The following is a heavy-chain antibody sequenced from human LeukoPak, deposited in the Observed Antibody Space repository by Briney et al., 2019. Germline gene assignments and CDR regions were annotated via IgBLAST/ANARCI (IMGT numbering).Heavy chain of an antibody. V-gene: IGHV1-2*06. CDR3: ARDQGSLTRSWYTGY. D-gene: IGHD6-13*01. CDR1: GYTFTGYY. Sequence: SSVKVSCKASGYTFTGYYMHWVRQAPGQGLEWMGRINPNSGGTNYAQKFQGRVTMTRDTSITTAYMNLSSLTPDDTAVYFCARDQGSLTRSWYTGYWGQGTQVTVSS. J-gene: IGHJ4*02. CDR2: INPNSGGT.